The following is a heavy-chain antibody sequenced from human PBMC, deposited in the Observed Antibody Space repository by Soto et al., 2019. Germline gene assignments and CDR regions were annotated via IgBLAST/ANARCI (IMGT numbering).Heavy chain of an antibody. J-gene: IGHJ4*02. CDR1: GFTFTSSA. CDR3: AADRIAVAGTDY. CDR2: IVVGSGNT. D-gene: IGHD6-19*01. Sequence: SVKVSCKASGFTFTSSAVQWVRQARGQRLEWIGWIVVGSGNTNYAQKFQERVTITRDMSTSTAYMELSSLRSEDTAVYYCAADRIAVAGTDYWGQGTLVTVSS. V-gene: IGHV1-58*01.